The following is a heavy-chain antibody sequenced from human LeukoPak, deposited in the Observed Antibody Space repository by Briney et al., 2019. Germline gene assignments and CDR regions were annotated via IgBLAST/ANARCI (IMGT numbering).Heavy chain of an antibody. CDR2: MNPNSGNT. V-gene: IGHV1-8*01. Sequence: ALVKVSCKASGYTFTSYDINWVRQATGQGLEWMGWMNPNSGNTGYAQRFQGRVSMTTDASTSTAYMELRSLRSDDTAVYFCARVGTLSPYYFDYWGQGSLVTVSS. CDR3: ARVGTLSPYYFDY. J-gene: IGHJ4*02. CDR1: GYTFTSYD. D-gene: IGHD1-26*01.